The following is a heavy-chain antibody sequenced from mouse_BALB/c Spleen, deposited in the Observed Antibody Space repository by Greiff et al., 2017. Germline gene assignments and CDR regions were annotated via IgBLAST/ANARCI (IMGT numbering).Heavy chain of an antibody. V-gene: IGHV5-12-2*01. J-gene: IGHJ3*01. CDR1: GFTFSSYT. D-gene: IGHD3-3*01. CDR2: ISNGGGST. Sequence: EVQLVESGGGLVQPGGSLKLSCAASGFTFSSYTMSWVRQTPEKRLEWVAYISNGGGSTYYPDTVKGRFTISRDNAKNTLYLQMSSLKSEDTAMYYCARGGLRAWFAYWGQGTLVTVSA. CDR3: ARGGLRAWFAY.